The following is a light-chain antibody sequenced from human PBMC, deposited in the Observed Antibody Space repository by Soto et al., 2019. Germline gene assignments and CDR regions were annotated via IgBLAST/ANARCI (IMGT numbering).Light chain of an antibody. Sequence: QSALTQPASVSGSPGQSITFSCTGTSSDVGDYNYVSWYQQHPGKAPKLMIYDVSKRPSRVSDRFSGSKSANTASLTISGLQAEDEAEYYCSSYIRSSTLVVFGGGTKVTVL. J-gene: IGLJ3*02. CDR1: SSDVGDYNY. CDR3: SSYIRSSTLVV. CDR2: DVS. V-gene: IGLV2-14*03.